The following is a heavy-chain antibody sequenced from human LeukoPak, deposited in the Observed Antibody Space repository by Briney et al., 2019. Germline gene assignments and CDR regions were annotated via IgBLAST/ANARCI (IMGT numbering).Heavy chain of an antibody. CDR2: ISSSGSTI. CDR3: ASRGEYYYDSSGYYLVDY. CDR1: GFTFSDYY. V-gene: IGHV3-11*01. J-gene: IGHJ4*02. D-gene: IGHD3-22*01. Sequence: TPGGSLRLSCAASGFTFSDYYMSWIRQAPGKGLEWVSYISSSGSTIYYADSVKGRFTISRDNAKNSLYLQMNSLRAEDTAVYYCASRGEYYYDSSGYYLVDYWGQGTLVTVSS.